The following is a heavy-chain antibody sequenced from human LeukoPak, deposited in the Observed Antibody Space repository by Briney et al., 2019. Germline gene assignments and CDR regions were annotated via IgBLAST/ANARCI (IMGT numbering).Heavy chain of an antibody. V-gene: IGHV4-4*02. CDR1: GGTISSSNW. CDR2: IYHSGST. D-gene: IGHD5-12*01. Sequence: SETLSLTCTVSGGTISSSNWWSWVRQPPGKGLEWIGEIYHSGSTNYNPSLKSRVTISVDKSKNQFSLKLSSVTAADTAVYYCASWDVDIVATPNWGQGTLVTVSS. CDR3: ASWDVDIVATPN. J-gene: IGHJ4*02.